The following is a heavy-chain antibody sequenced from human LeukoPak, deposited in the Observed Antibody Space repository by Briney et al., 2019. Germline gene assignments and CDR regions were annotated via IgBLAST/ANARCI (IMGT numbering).Heavy chain of an antibody. Sequence: ARSLRLSCAASGFTFSSYGMHWVRQAPGKGLEWVAVISYDGSNKYYADSVKGRFTISRDNSKNTLYLQMNSLRAGDTAVYYCARAPHGDYFDYWGQGTLVTVSS. D-gene: IGHD4-17*01. CDR2: ISYDGSNK. V-gene: IGHV3-30*03. CDR1: GFTFSSYG. CDR3: ARAPHGDYFDY. J-gene: IGHJ4*02.